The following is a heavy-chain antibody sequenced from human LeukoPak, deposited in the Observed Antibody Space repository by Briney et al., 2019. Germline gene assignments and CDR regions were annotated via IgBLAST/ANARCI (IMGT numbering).Heavy chain of an antibody. CDR1: GGSICSYY. D-gene: IGHD3-10*01. V-gene: IGHV4-59*01. Sequence: SETLSLTCTVSGGSICSYYWSWIRQPPGKGLEWIGYIYYSGSTNYNPSLKSRVTISVDTSKNQFSLKLSSVTAADTAVYYCARGGIRELRGSFDYWGQGTLVTVSS. CDR3: ARGGIRELRGSFDY. CDR2: IYYSGST. J-gene: IGHJ4*02.